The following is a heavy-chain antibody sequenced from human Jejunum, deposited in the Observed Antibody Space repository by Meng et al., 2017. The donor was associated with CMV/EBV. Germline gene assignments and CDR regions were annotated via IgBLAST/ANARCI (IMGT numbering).Heavy chain of an antibody. CDR2: INEHGSEQ. CDR3: ARGGGNTRFDY. CDR1: GFTFSPYW. V-gene: IGHV3-7*01. D-gene: IGHD3-16*01. J-gene: IGHJ4*02. Sequence: WVASGFTFSPYWMSWVRQTPWKGLEWVANINEHGSEQYYMGSVKGRFTISRDNAKNSLYLQMNSLRVEDTAVYYCARGGGNTRFDYWGQGTLVTVSS.